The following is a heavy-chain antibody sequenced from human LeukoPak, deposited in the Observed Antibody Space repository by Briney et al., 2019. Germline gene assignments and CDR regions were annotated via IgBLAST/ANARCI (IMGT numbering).Heavy chain of an antibody. CDR3: ARGGYYDSSGYYQPFDY. Sequence: PSQTLSLTCTVSGGSISSGGYRWSWIRQHPEKGLEWIGYIYYSGSTYYNPSLKSRVTISVDTSKNQFSLKLSSVTAADTAVYYCARGGYYDSSGYYQPFDYWGQGTLVTVSS. J-gene: IGHJ4*02. CDR2: IYYSGST. V-gene: IGHV4-31*03. D-gene: IGHD3-22*01. CDR1: GGSISSGGYR.